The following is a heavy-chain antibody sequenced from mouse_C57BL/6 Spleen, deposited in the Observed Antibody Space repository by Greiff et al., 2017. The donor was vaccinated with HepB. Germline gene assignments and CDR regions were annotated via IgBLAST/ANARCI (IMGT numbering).Heavy chain of an antibody. CDR2: IEPSYSYT. Sequence: QVQLQQSGAELVMPGASVKLSCKASGYTFTSYWMHWVKQRPGQGLEWIGEIEPSYSYTNYNQKFKGKSTLTVDKSSSTAYMQLSSLTSEDSAVYYCARGSTDFDYWGQGTTLTVSS. D-gene: IGHD1-1*01. V-gene: IGHV1-69*01. J-gene: IGHJ2*01. CDR1: GYTFTSYW. CDR3: ARGSTDFDY.